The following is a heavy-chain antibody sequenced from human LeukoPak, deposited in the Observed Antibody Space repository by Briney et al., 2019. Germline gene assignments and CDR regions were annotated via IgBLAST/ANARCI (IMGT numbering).Heavy chain of an antibody. V-gene: IGHV4-30-4*01. D-gene: IGHD3-9*01. CDR3: ARAFDFVTGLTHYYGMDV. Sequence: PSETLSLTCTVSGGSISSGDYYWSWFRQPPGKGLEWMGYVHYSGSTYYSPSLKSRVTISRDTSKNQFSLKLSSVTAADTAVYCCARAFDFVTGLTHYYGMDVWGQGTTVTVSS. CDR1: GGSISSGDYY. J-gene: IGHJ6*02. CDR2: VHYSGST.